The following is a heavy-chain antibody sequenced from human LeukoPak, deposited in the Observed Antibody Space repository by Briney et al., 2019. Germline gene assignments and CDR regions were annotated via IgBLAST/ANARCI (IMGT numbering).Heavy chain of an antibody. D-gene: IGHD3-10*01. V-gene: IGHV4-59*01. CDR1: GTSISNYH. CDR3: ARDLLRSTYYYFDY. CDR2: IHYRGST. J-gene: IGHJ4*02. Sequence: SETLSLTCTVSGTSISNYHWSWIRQPPGKGLEWIGYIHYRGSTNYNPSLKSRVTISVDTSKNQFSLRMRSVTAADTAVYYCARDLLRSTYYYFDYWGLGSLVTVSS.